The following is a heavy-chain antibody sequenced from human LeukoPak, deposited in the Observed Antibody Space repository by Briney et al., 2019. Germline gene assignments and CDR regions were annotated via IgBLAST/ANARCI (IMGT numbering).Heavy chain of an antibody. D-gene: IGHD3-10*01. CDR1: RFTFISSV. Sequence: AVKVSCKASRFTFISSVLQWVRQARGQRLEWIGWIVVGSGNTNYAQKFQERVTITRDMSTSTDYMELSSQRFEDTAVYYCAADRAGSYLRFVYWGQGTPVTVSS. V-gene: IGHV1-58*01. CDR3: AADRAGSYLRFVY. J-gene: IGHJ4*02. CDR2: IVVGSGNT.